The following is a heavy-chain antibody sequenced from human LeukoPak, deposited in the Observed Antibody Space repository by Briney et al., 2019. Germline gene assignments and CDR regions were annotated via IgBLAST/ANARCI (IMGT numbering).Heavy chain of an antibody. V-gene: IGHV1-2*02. CDR2: INPYSGGT. D-gene: IGHD2-15*01. Sequence: GASVKVSCKASGYTFTGYYLHWVRQAPGQGLEWMGWINPYSGGTNYAQKFQGRVTMTRDTSISTAYMELSRLRFDDTAVYYCERAKDRSLADWGQGTLVTVSS. J-gene: IGHJ4*02. CDR3: ERAKDRSLAD. CDR1: GYTFTGYY.